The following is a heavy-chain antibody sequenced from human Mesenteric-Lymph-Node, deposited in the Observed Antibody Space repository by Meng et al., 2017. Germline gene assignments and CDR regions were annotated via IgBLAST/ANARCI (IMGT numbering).Heavy chain of an antibody. CDR1: GFTFSGFG. V-gene: IGHV3-7*01. J-gene: IGHJ5*02. CDR2: IKQDGSEK. Sequence: GESLKISCAASGFTFSGFGMHWVRQAPGKGLEWVANIKQDGSEKYYVDSVKGRFTISRDNAKNSLYLQMNSLRAEDTAVYYCAREGTAMVMGYLFDPWGQGTRVTGSS. D-gene: IGHD5-18*01. CDR3: AREGTAMVMGYLFDP.